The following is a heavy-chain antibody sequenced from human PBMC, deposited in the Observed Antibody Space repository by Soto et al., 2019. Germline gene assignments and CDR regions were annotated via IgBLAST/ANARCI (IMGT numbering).Heavy chain of an antibody. V-gene: IGHV3-48*02. CDR1: GFTFSGYS. J-gene: IGHJ4*02. CDR2: ISSGSKTI. CDR3: AREDILGVRSFDY. Sequence: GGSLRLSCAASGFTFSGYSVNWVRQAPGKGLKWVSYISSGSKTIYYAESVKGRFTVSRDNARNSQYLQMNSLRDEDTAVYYCAREDILGVRSFDYWGQGTLVTVSS. D-gene: IGHD3-9*01.